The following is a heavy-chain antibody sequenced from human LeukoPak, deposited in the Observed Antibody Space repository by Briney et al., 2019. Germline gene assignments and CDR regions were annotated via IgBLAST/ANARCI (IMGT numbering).Heavy chain of an antibody. CDR1: GYSFTSYW. Sequence: GEPLKISCKGSGYSFTSYWIGWVRQMPGKGLEWMGIIYPGDSDTRYSPSFQGQVTISADKSISTAYLQWSSLKASDTAMYYCARQEVAMVRGVYYYYGMDVWGQGTTVTVSS. D-gene: IGHD3-10*01. CDR2: IYPGDSDT. V-gene: IGHV5-51*01. CDR3: ARQEVAMVRGVYYYYGMDV. J-gene: IGHJ6*02.